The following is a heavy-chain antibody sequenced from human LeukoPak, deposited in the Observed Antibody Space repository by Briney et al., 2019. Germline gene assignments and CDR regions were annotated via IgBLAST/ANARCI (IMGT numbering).Heavy chain of an antibody. V-gene: IGHV3-23*01. CDR3: AKASVWTMVRVVSYFDE. CDR1: GFTFSSYG. D-gene: IGHD3-10*01. Sequence: GETLRLSCAASGFTFSSYGMTWVRQAPGKGLEWVLGISGSGDNTWYADSVKGRFTISRDNSKKTLDLQMHSLRAEDTAIYYCAKASVWTMVRVVSYFDEWGQGIQVTVSS. CDR2: ISGSGDNT. J-gene: IGHJ4*02.